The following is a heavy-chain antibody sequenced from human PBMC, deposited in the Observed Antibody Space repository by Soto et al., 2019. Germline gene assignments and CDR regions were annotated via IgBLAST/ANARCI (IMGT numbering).Heavy chain of an antibody. CDR2: ISSSSSYI. V-gene: IGHV3-21*01. CDR1: GFTFSSYS. J-gene: IGHJ4*02. CDR3: ARDETYYYDSSGYNDY. Sequence: EVQLVESGGGLVKPGGSLRLSCAASGFTFSSYSMNWVRQAPGKGLEWVSSISSSSSYIYYADSVKGRFTISRDNAKNSLCLQMNSLRAEDTAVYYCARDETYYYDSSGYNDYWGQGTLVTVSS. D-gene: IGHD3-22*01.